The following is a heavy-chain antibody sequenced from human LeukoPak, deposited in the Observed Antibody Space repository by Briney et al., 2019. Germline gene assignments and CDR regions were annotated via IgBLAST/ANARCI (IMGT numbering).Heavy chain of an antibody. CDR2: IYSGGST. J-gene: IGHJ4*02. V-gene: IGHV3-53*01. Sequence: GGSLRLSCAAPGITFSKAWMNWVRQAPGKGPEWVSIIYSGGSTYYADSVKGRFTISRDNSKNTLYLQMNSLRAEDTDVSYCAREIGPNTGYYLAYWGQGTLVTVSS. D-gene: IGHD3-9*01. CDR1: GITFSKAW. CDR3: AREIGPNTGYYLAY.